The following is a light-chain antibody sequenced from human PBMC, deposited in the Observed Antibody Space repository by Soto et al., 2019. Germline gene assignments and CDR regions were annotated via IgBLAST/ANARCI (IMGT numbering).Light chain of an antibody. V-gene: IGKV3D-15*01. CDR3: QQHGQWPIT. CDR2: GIS. J-gene: IGKJ5*01. CDR1: QSVNSN. Sequence: EIVITQSPATLSVSPGERATLACRASQSVNSNYLAWYQQKPGQAPRLLIYGISKRATDIPDRFSGSGSGTEFTLTISSLQPEAFATYYCQQHGQWPITLGQGTLMEIK.